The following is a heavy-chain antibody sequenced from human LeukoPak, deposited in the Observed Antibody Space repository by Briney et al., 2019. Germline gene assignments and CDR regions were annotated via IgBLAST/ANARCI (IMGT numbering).Heavy chain of an antibody. V-gene: IGHV4-59*01. CDR2: IYYSGST. J-gene: IGHJ5*02. Sequence: PGGSLRLSCAASGFTFSSYAMSWVRQAPGKGLEWIGYIYYSGSTNYNPSLKSRVTISVDTSKNQFSLKLSSVTAADTAVYYCARDLYGSGSYYSFRWFDPWGQGTLVTVSS. CDR1: GFTFSSYA. CDR3: ARDLYGSGSYYSFRWFDP. D-gene: IGHD3-10*01.